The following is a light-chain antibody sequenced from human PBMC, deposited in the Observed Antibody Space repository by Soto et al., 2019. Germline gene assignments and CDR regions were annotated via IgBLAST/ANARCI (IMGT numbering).Light chain of an antibody. CDR1: QSVSSNY. V-gene: IGKV3-20*01. J-gene: IGKJ5*01. Sequence: VLTPSPGTLSLSPGERATLSCRAGQSVSSNYLAWYQQKPGQAPRLLIYDASSRATGIPDRFGGSGSGTDLTLTISRLEPEDFAVYYCQQYGSSPPSTFGQGTRLEIK. CDR3: QQYGSSPPST. CDR2: DAS.